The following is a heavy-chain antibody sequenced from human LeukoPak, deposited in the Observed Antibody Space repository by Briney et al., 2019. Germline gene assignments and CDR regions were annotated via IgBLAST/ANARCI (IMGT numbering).Heavy chain of an antibody. CDR1: GFTFSSYS. V-gene: IGHV3-21*01. CDR3: ARDLRLDERITIFGVVIDDY. D-gene: IGHD3-3*01. J-gene: IGHJ4*02. CDR2: ISSSSSYI. Sequence: GGSLRLSCAASGFTFSSYSMNWVRQAPGKGLEWVSSISSSSSYIYYADSVKGRFTISRDNVKNSLYQQMNSLRAEDTAVYYCARDLRLDERITIFGVVIDDYWGQGTLVTVSS.